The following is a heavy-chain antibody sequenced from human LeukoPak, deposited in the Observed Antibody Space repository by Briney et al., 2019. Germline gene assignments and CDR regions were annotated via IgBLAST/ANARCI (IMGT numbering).Heavy chain of an antibody. J-gene: IGHJ3*02. CDR3: AKDVFHWAFDI. CDR2: IGGGGSDT. CDR1: GFPFSSYA. V-gene: IGHV3-23*01. Sequence: GGSLRLSCAASGFPFSSYAVSWVRQAPGKGLEWVSAIGGGGSDTRYTDSVMGRFTLSRDISRNILYLQMNSLRAEDTAIYFCAKDVFHWAFDIWGQGTMVTVSA. D-gene: IGHD1-1*01.